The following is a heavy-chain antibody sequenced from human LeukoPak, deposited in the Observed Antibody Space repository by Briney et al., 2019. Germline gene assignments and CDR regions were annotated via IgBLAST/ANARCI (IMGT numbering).Heavy chain of an antibody. CDR2: MNPNSGNT. D-gene: IGHD4-17*01. J-gene: IGHJ4*02. CDR3: ARPRVYGDYFDY. CDR1: GYTFTGYD. Sequence: ASVKVSCKASGYTFTGYDINWVRQATGQGLEWMGWMNPNSGNTGYAQKFQGRVTMTRDTSISTAYMELSRLRSDDTAVYYCARPRVYGDYFDYWGQGTLVTVSS. V-gene: IGHV1-8*01.